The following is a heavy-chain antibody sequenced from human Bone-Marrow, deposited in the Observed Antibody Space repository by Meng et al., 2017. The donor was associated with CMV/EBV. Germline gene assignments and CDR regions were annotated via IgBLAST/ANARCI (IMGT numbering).Heavy chain of an antibody. CDR1: GFTFSTHW. J-gene: IGHJ5*02. CDR3: AREITISGFDP. D-gene: IGHD3-3*01. V-gene: IGHV3-74*01. CDR2: INGDGSGT. Sequence: GGSLRLSCAASGFTFSTHWMHWVRQAPGKGLVWVSWINGDGSGTRYADSVKGRFTISRDNAKNTLYLQMNSLRAEDTAVYYCAREITISGFDPWGQGTLVTVSS.